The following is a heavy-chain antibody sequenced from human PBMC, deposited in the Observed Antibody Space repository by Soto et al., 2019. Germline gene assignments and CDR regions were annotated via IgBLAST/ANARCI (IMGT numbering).Heavy chain of an antibody. J-gene: IGHJ6*02. Sequence: EAQLVESGGGLVKPGGSLRLSCAASGFTFRTYTMNWVRQAPGKGLEWVSGLRGFSRYTFYSETVKGRFTISRDNAKNSLYLKTNSLRAEDTAVYYCARDRGYDAHDDYYNGMDVWGQGTTVTVSS. CDR1: GFTFRTYT. D-gene: IGHD2-15*01. V-gene: IGHV3-21*01. CDR2: LRGFSRYT. CDR3: ARDRGYDAHDDYYNGMDV.